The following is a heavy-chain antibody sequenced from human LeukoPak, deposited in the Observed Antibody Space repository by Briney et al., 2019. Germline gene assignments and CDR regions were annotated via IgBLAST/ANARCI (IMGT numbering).Heavy chain of an antibody. CDR2: IIPILGIA. CDR3: ARNSVATTIKTYYYHGMDV. D-gene: IGHD5-12*01. CDR1: GGTFSSYA. V-gene: IGHV1-69*04. J-gene: IGHJ6*02. Sequence: ASVKVSCKASGGTFSSYAISWVRQAPGQGLEWMGRIIPILGIANYAQKFQGRVTTTADKSTSTAYMELSSLRSEDTAVYYCARNSVATTIKTYYYHGMDVWGQGTTVTVSS.